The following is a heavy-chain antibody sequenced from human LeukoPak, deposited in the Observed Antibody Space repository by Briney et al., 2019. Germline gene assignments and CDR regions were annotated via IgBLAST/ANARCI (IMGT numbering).Heavy chain of an antibody. J-gene: IGHJ3*02. CDR3: ARRGYYDTTAFDI. CDR2: IYPGDSDT. D-gene: IGHD3-22*01. Sequence: GESLKISCKGSGYIFASYWIGWVRQMPGKGLEWMGIIYPGDSDTKYSPSLQGQGTISADKSISTAYLQLSSLKASDTAMYYCARRGYYDTTAFDIWGHGTMVTVSS. V-gene: IGHV5-51*01. CDR1: GYIFASYW.